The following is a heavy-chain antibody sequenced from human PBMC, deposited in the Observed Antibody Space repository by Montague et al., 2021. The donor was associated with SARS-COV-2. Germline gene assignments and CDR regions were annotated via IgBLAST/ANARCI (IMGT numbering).Heavy chain of an antibody. CDR3: ARLGDGIVPSPILGLGPYYSFYYMDV. CDR1: GGSFSPYY. D-gene: IGHD2-2*02. Sequence: SETLSLTCAVSGGSFSPYYWSWIRQPPGKGLGWIGEISQGGNTKYNPSLQSRVSISLDTSRNQFSLKVSSVTAADTAIYYCARLGDGIVPSPILGLGPYYSFYYMDVWGKGTTVTVSS. J-gene: IGHJ6*03. CDR2: ISQGGNT. V-gene: IGHV4-34*01.